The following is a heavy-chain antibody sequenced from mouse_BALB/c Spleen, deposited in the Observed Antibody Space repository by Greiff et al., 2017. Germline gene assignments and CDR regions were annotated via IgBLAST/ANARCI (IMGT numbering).Heavy chain of an antibody. V-gene: IGHV5-4*02. CDR2: ISDGGSYT. J-gene: IGHJ1*01. CDR3: ARSWYFDV. CDR1: GFTFSDYY. Sequence: DVKLVESGGGLVKPGGSLKLSCAASGFTFSDYYMYWVRQTPEKRLEWVATISDGGSYTYYPDSVKGRFTISRDNAKNNLYLQMSSLKSEDTAMYYCARSWYFDVWGAGTTVTVPS.